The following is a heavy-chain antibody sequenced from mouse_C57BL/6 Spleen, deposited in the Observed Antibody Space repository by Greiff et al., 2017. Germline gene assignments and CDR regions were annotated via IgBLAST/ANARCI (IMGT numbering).Heavy chain of an antibody. CDR2: ISSGSSPI. Sequence: EVKVEESGGGLVKPGGSLKLSCAASGFTFSDYGMHWVRQAPVKGLEWVAYISSGSSPIYYADTVKGRFTISRDNAKNTLFLQMTSLCSEDTARYYCALDSSGYFDYWGHGTPLTVSS. D-gene: IGHD3-2*02. J-gene: IGHJ2*01. V-gene: IGHV5-17*01. CDR1: GFTFSDYG. CDR3: ALDSSGYFDY.